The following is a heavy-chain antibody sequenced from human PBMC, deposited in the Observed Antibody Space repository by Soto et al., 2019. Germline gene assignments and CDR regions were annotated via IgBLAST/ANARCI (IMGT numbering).Heavy chain of an antibody. CDR2: IIPMFGTA. Sequence: QVQLVQSGAEVKKPGSSVKVSCKASGGTFSSYAISWVRQAPGQGLEWMGGIIPMFGTANYAQKFQGRVTITADESTSTAYMELISLRSEDTAVYYCASGAARSPCSGGSCHHWYFDLWGRGTLVTVSS. CDR3: ASGAARSPCSGGSCHHWYFDL. CDR1: GGTFSSYA. J-gene: IGHJ2*01. D-gene: IGHD2-15*01. V-gene: IGHV1-69*12.